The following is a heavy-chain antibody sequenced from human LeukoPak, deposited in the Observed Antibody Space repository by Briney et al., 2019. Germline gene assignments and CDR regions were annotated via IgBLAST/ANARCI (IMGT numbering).Heavy chain of an antibody. D-gene: IGHD2-21*02. CDR1: GDSVSSNSAA. V-gene: IGHV6-1*01. CDR2: TYYRSKWYN. CDR3: ARGPGLRMGAFDI. J-gene: IGHJ3*02. Sequence: SQTLSLTCAISGDSVSSNSAAWNWIRRSPSRGLEWLGRTYYRSKWYNDSALSVKSRITINPDTSKNQFSLQLNSVTPVDTAVYYCARGPGLRMGAFDIWGQGTMVSVSS.